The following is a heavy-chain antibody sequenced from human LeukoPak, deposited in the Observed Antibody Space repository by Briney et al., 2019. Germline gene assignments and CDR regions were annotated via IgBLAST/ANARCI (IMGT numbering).Heavy chain of an antibody. Sequence: SETLSLTWTVSGGSISSSSYYWGWIRQPPGKGLEWIGSIYYSGSTYYNPSLKSRVTISVDTSKNQFSLKLSSVTAADTAVYYCAQTDRWYYFDYWGQGTLVTVSS. CDR2: IYYSGST. D-gene: IGHD4-23*01. J-gene: IGHJ4*02. V-gene: IGHV4-39*01. CDR3: AQTDRWYYFDY. CDR1: GGSISSSSYY.